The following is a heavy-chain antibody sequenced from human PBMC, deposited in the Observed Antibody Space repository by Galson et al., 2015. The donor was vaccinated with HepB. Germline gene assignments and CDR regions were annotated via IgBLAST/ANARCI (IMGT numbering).Heavy chain of an antibody. CDR1: GYTFTSYG. D-gene: IGHD3-22*01. Sequence: SVKVSCKASGYTFTSYGISWVRQAPGQGLEWMGWISAYNGNTNYAQKLQGRVTMTTDTSTSTAYMELMSLRSDDTAVYYCARTLRGITYYYDSSGSPIDYWGQGTLVTVSS. CDR2: ISAYNGNT. J-gene: IGHJ4*02. CDR3: ARTLRGITYYYDSSGSPIDY. V-gene: IGHV1-18*04.